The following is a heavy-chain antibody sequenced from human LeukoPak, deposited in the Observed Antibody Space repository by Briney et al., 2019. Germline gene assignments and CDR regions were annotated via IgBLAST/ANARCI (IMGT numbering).Heavy chain of an antibody. Sequence: PGGSLKLSCAASGFTFSGSAMHWVRQASGKGLEWVGRIRSKANSYATAYAASVKGRFTIPRDDSKNTAYLQMNSLKTEDTAVYYCTRHDDYGDYGLDYWGQGTLVTVSS. CDR2: IRSKANSYAT. V-gene: IGHV3-73*01. J-gene: IGHJ4*02. CDR1: GFTFSGSA. D-gene: IGHD4-17*01. CDR3: TRHDDYGDYGLDY.